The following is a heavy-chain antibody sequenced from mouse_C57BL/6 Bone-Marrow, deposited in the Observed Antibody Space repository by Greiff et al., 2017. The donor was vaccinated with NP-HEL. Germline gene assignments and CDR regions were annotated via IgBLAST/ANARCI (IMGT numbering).Heavy chain of an antibody. Sequence: EVQLQQSGPELVKPGASVKMSCKASGYTFTDYNMHWVKQSHGKSLEWIGYINPNNGGTSYNQKFKGKATLTVNKSSSTAYMELRSQTSEDSAVYYRARETAQPTDYAMDYWGQGTSVTVSS. CDR2: INPNNGGT. J-gene: IGHJ4*01. CDR1: GYTFTDYN. CDR3: ARETAQPTDYAMDY. V-gene: IGHV1-22*01. D-gene: IGHD3-2*02.